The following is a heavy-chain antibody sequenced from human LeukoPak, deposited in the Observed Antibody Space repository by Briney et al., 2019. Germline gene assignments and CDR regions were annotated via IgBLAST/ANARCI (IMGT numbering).Heavy chain of an antibody. CDR3: ITDPGDYEDY. V-gene: IGHV3-15*01. Sequence: PGGAPKLFCAASWMRFNNALMSWGGQAPREGLEVVGRIKSKTDGGTTDYTAPVKGRFTISRDDSKNTLYLQMNSLKIDDTAVYYCITDPGDYEDYWGQGTLVTVSS. D-gene: IGHD4-17*01. CDR1: WMRFNNAL. J-gene: IGHJ4*02. CDR2: IKSKTDGGTT.